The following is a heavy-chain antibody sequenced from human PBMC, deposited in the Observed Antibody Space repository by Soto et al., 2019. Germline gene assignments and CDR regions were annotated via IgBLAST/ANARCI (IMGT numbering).Heavy chain of an antibody. CDR3: ARAAGEYCSGGSCPVDY. V-gene: IGHV3-30-3*01. Sequence: VQLVESGGGVVQPGRSLRLSCAASGFTFSSYAMHWVRQAPGKGLEWVAVISYDGSNKYYADSVKGRFTISRDNSKNTLYLQMNSLRAEDTAVYYCARAAGEYCSGGSCPVDYWGQGTLVTVSS. J-gene: IGHJ4*02. D-gene: IGHD2-15*01. CDR1: GFTFSSYA. CDR2: ISYDGSNK.